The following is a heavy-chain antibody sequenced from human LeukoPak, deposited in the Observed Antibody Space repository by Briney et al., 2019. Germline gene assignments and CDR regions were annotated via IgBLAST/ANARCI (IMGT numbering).Heavy chain of an antibody. Sequence: SETLSLTCTVPSGSISSYYWSWIRQTPGKELEWIGYIYYSGTTNYNPSLNSRVTISLDASNKQLSLTLSSVTAEDTAVYYCASLELIGEKRGAFHTWGQGTMVTVSS. CDR2: IYYSGTT. CDR1: SGSISSYY. CDR3: ASLELIGEKRGAFHT. V-gene: IGHV4-59*13. J-gene: IGHJ3*02. D-gene: IGHD1-26*01.